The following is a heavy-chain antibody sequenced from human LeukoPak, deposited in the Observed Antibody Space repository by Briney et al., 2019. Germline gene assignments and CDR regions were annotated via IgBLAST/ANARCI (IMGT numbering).Heavy chain of an antibody. J-gene: IGHJ4*02. CDR1: GFTFSSYW. CDR2: IKQDGSEI. V-gene: IGHV3-7*01. CDR3: ARVRGSKSSDWAFDY. D-gene: IGHD3/OR15-3a*01. Sequence: GGSLRLSCAASGFTFSSYWMSWVRQAPGKGLEWVAHIKQDGSEIYYVDSVKGRFTISRDNAKNSLYLQMNSLRAEDTAVYYCARVRGSKSSDWAFDYWGQGTLVTVSS.